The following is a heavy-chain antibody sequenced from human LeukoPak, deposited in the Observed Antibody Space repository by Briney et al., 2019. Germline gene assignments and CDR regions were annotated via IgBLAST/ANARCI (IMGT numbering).Heavy chain of an antibody. V-gene: IGHV1-18*01. CDR2: ISGYNGNT. D-gene: IGHD3-10*01. J-gene: IGHJ4*02. Sequence: ASVKVSCKASGYAFTTYGFSWVRQAPGQGLEWMGWISGYNGNTNYAQKLQGRVTMTTDTSTSTGYMELRSLRSDDTAVYYCARVNRWRLPIWVGGRFDHWGQGTLVTVSS. CDR1: GYAFTTYG. CDR3: ARVNRWRLPIWVGGRFDH.